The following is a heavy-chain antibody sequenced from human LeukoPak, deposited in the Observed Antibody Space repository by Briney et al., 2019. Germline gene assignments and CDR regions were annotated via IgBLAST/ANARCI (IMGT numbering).Heavy chain of an antibody. D-gene: IGHD3-3*01. CDR1: GFTLSSFW. J-gene: IGHJ6*02. CDR3: ARGKGITIFGVAPHYYGMDV. Sequence: GGSLRLSCAVSGFTLSSFWMSWVRQAPGKGLEWVANIKGEGSEKYYVDSVKGRFTISRDNAKNSLFLQMNSLRAGDTAVYSCARGKGITIFGVAPHYYGMDVWGQGTTVTVSS. CDR2: IKGEGSEK. V-gene: IGHV3-7*03.